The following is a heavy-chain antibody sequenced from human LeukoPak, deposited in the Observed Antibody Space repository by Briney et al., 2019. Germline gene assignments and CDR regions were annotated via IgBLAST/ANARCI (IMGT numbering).Heavy chain of an antibody. CDR1: GGSISSYY. CDR2: IYYSGST. V-gene: IGHV4-59*01. Sequence: PSETLSLTCTVSGGSISSYYWSWIRQPPGKGLEWIGYIYYSGSTNYNPSLKSRVTISVDTSKNQFSLKLSSVTAADTAVYYCARAYYYDSSGYYHPVWYYYYGMDVWGQGTTVTVSS. J-gene: IGHJ6*02. CDR3: ARAYYYDSSGYYHPVWYYYYGMDV. D-gene: IGHD3-22*01.